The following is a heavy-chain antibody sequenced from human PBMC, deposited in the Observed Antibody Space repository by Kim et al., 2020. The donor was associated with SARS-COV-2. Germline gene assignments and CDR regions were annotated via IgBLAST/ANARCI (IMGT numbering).Heavy chain of an antibody. CDR2: ISSNGGST. Sequence: GGSLRLSCSASGFTFSSYAMHWVRQAPGKGLEYVSAISSNGGSTYYADSVKGRFTISRDNSKNTLYLQMSSLRAEDTAVYYCVKGDSGSYRPPFDYWGQGTLVTVSS. CDR3: VKGDSGSYRPPFDY. V-gene: IGHV3-64D*06. CDR1: GFTFSSYA. J-gene: IGHJ4*02. D-gene: IGHD1-26*01.